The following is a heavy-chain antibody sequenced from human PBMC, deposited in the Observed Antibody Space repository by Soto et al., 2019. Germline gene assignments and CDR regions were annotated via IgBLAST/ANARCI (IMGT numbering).Heavy chain of an antibody. V-gene: IGHV3-66*01. D-gene: IGHD3-3*01. CDR3: ARLYYFWSGYFKSYYYYYMDV. J-gene: IGHJ6*03. CDR1: GFTVSSNY. Sequence: GSLRLSCAASGFTVSSNYMSWVRQAPGKGLEWVSVIYSGGSTYYADSVKGRFTISRDNSKNTLYLQMSSLRSEDTAVYYFARLYYFWSGYFKSYYYYYMDVWGKGTTVTVSS. CDR2: IYSGGST.